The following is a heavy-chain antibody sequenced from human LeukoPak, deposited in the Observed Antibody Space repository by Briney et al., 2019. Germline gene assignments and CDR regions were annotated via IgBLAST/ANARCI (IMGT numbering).Heavy chain of an antibody. CDR1: GGWCSGYY. D-gene: IGHD6-19*01. CDR2: INNSGST. Sequence: PPETLSLTCAVSGGWCSGYYWSWIRQPPGKGLEWIGEINNSGSTNYNPSLKRRVTISVDTSKNQFSLKLSSVTAADTAVYYCAREAVAGFDYWGQGTLVTVSS. CDR3: AREAVAGFDY. J-gene: IGHJ4*02. V-gene: IGHV4-34*01.